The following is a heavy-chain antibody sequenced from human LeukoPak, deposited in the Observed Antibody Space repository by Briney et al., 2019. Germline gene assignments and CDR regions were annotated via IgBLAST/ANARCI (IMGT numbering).Heavy chain of an antibody. Sequence: PGGSLRLSCAASGFTFSSYDMHWVRQATGKGLEWVSAIGTAGDTYYPGSVKGRFTISRENAKNSLYLQMNSLRAEDTALYYCAKEVFYGSGSPRGWFDPWGQGTLVTVSS. CDR3: AKEVFYGSGSPRGWFDP. CDR2: IGTAGDT. D-gene: IGHD3-10*01. V-gene: IGHV3-13*01. J-gene: IGHJ5*02. CDR1: GFTFSSYD.